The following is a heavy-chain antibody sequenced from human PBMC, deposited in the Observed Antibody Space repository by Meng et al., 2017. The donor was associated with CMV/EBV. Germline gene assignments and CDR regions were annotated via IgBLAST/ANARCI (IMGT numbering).Heavy chain of an antibody. CDR1: GFTFSSYA. D-gene: IGHD6-13*01. CDR2: ISYDGSNK. Sequence: GESLEISCAASGFTFSSYAMHWVRQAPGKGLEWVAVISYDGSNKYYADSVKGRFTISRDNSKNTLYLQMNSLRAEDTAVYYCARDRVTAAAGVGWFDPWGQGTLVTVSS. CDR3: ARDRVTAAAGVGWFDP. J-gene: IGHJ5*02. V-gene: IGHV3-30*04.